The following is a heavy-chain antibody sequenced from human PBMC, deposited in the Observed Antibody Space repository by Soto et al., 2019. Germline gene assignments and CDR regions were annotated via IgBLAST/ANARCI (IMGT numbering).Heavy chain of an antibody. D-gene: IGHD1-1*01. V-gene: IGHV1-18*01. CDR3: ARGRYGDX. J-gene: IGHJ4*01. Sequence: ASVKVSCKGSGYAFTTYGITLVRQAPVQVLELIVWIIAHNFNTNYSQKPQGRFTVTRDTSTSTAYMELRSLRSDDTAVYYCARGRYGDXWG. CDR1: GYAFTTYG. CDR2: IIAHNFNT.